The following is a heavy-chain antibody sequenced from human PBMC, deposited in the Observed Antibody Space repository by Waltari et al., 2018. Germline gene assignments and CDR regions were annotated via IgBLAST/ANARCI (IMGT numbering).Heavy chain of an antibody. CDR3: ASLGRYTWNYYAFDI. D-gene: IGHD1-7*01. CDR2: IYYSGST. Sequence: QVQLQESGPGLVKPSETLSLNCTVSGGSISSNYWSWIRQPPGKVLEWIGYIYYSGSTNYNPSLKSRVTLSINTSKNQFSLKLTSVTAADTAVYYCASLGRYTWNYYAFDIWGQGTKVTVSS. V-gene: IGHV4-59*01. CDR1: GGSISSNY. J-gene: IGHJ3*02.